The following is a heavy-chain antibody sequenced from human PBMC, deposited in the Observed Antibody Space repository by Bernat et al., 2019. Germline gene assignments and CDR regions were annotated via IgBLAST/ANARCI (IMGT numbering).Heavy chain of an antibody. D-gene: IGHD6-19*01. V-gene: IGHV3-74*02. CDR1: GFTFSNAW. J-gene: IGHJ3*02. CDR2: INGDGVRT. Sequence: EVQLVESGGGLVKPGGSLRLSCAASGFTFSNAWMNWVRQAPGKGLEWVSCINGDGVRTRDADSVKGRFTISRDNAKNTLYLQMNSLRDEDTAVYYCARGSASAWTDDSFDIWGQGTVVTVSS. CDR3: ARGSASAWTDDSFDI.